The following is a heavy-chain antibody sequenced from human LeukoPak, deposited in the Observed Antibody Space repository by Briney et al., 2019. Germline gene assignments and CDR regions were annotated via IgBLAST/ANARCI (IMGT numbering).Heavy chain of an antibody. D-gene: IGHD5-18*01. Sequence: GGSLRLSCAASGLTLSGYWMHWVRQAPGKGLEWVSRINGDASGTSYADSVKGRFTISRDNAKSTLYLQMNRLRVEDTAVYYCARARGNTYGYFEYWGQGTLVTVSS. CDR3: ARARGNTYGYFEY. V-gene: IGHV3-74*01. CDR1: GLTLSGYW. CDR2: INGDASGT. J-gene: IGHJ4*02.